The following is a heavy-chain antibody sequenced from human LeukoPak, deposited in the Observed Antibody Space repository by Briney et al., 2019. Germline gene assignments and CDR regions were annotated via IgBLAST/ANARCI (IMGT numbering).Heavy chain of an antibody. D-gene: IGHD6-6*01. J-gene: IGHJ4*02. CDR1: GYTFTSYY. CDR2: INPSGGST. CDR3: ARSQLVGSFDY. V-gene: IGHV1-46*01. Sequence: ASVKVSCKASGYTFTSYYMHWVRRAPGQGLEWMGIINPSGGSTSYAQKFQGRVTMTRDMSTSTVYMELSSLRSEDTAVYYCARSQLVGSFDYWGQGTLVTVSS.